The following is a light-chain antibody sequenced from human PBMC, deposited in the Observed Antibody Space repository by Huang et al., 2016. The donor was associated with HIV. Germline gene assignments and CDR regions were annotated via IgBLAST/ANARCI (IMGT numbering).Light chain of an antibody. CDR3: MQGLQART. CDR1: QSLLHRNGYNY. Sequence: IVMTQSPRSLPVTPGEPASISCRSSQSLLHRNGYNYLDWYLQKPGQSPQLRIYLGSNRSSGVPDRFSGSGSGTDFTLKISRVEAEDVGVYYCMQGLQARTFGQGTRVEIK. CDR2: LGS. V-gene: IGKV2-28*01. J-gene: IGKJ1*01.